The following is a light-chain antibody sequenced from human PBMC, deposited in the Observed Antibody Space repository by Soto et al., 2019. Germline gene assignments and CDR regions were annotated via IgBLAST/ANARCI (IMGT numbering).Light chain of an antibody. CDR2: KAS. V-gene: IGKV1-5*03. CDR3: QQYHIYST. J-gene: IGKJ1*01. Sequence: DIQMTQSPSTLSASVGDRVTITCRASQSINNWLAWYQQKPGKVPKLLIYKASSLESGVPSRFSGTGSEAEFSLTINSLQPDDFATYYCQQYHIYSTLGQGTKVEIK. CDR1: QSINNW.